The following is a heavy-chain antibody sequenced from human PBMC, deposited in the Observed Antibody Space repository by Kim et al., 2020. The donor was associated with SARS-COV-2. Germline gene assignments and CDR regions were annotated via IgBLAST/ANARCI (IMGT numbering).Heavy chain of an antibody. CDR2: ILSMFGRP. V-gene: IGHV1-69*13. Sequence: SVKVSCKPSGGPLSSYAVSWVRQAPGQGLEWMGGILSMFGRPDYAQKFQGRVTITADESTSTVYMELNSLRSEDTAVYFCASHPPDGNSYYGMDVWGQG. J-gene: IGHJ6*02. D-gene: IGHD2-15*01. CDR1: GGPLSSYA. CDR3: ASHPPDGNSYYGMDV.